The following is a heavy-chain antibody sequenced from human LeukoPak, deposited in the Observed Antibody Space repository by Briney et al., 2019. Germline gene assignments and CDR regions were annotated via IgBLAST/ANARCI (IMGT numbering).Heavy chain of an antibody. CDR2: ISVSDGST. D-gene: IGHD6-19*01. CDR3: AKHQSSTGWYLNY. Sequence: PGGSLRLSCAASGFIFSSDAMSCVRAAPGKGLEWGSAISVSDGSTYYADSVKGRLTNSRANSKNTVYLHINSLRAEDTAVYYCAKHQSSTGWYLNYWGQGTLVTVSS. V-gene: IGHV3-23*01. CDR1: GFIFSSDA. J-gene: IGHJ4*02.